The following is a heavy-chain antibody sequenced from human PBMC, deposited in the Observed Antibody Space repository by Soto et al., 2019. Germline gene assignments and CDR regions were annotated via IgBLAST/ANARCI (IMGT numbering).Heavy chain of an antibody. D-gene: IGHD6-19*01. Sequence: ASVKVSCKASGYTFTSYYMHWVRQAPGQGLEWMGIINPSGGSTSYAQKFQGRVTMTRDTSTSTVYMELSSLRSEDTAVYYCVVRAVAGTERYYFDYWGQGTPVTVS. CDR1: GYTFTSYY. CDR3: VVRAVAGTERYYFDY. V-gene: IGHV1-46*01. J-gene: IGHJ4*02. CDR2: INPSGGST.